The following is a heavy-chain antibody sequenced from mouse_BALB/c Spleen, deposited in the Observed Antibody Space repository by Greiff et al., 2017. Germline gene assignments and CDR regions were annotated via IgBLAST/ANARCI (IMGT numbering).Heavy chain of an antibody. V-gene: IGHV1S29*02. J-gene: IGHJ1*01. D-gene: IGHD2-1*01. Sequence: VQLKQSGPELVKPGASVKISCKASGYTFTDYNMHWLKQSHGKSPEWIGYIYPYNGGTGYNQKFKSKATLTVDNSSSTAYMELRSLTSEDSAVYYCATSYGNYWYFDVWGAGTTVTVSS. CDR1: GYTFTDYN. CDR3: ATSYGNYWYFDV. CDR2: IYPYNGGT.